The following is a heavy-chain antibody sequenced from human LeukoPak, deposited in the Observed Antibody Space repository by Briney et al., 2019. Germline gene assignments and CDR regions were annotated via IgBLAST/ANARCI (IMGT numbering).Heavy chain of an antibody. CDR3: ARDSLLDYGDYVGGMDV. CDR1: GFTFSSYS. Sequence: GGSLRLSCAASGFTFSSYSMHWVRQAPGKGLEWVAVIWYDGSNKYYADSVKGRFTISRDNSKNTLYLQMNSLRAEDTAVYYCARDSLLDYGDYVGGMDVWGQGTTVTVSS. J-gene: IGHJ6*02. CDR2: IWYDGSNK. D-gene: IGHD4-17*01. V-gene: IGHV3-33*08.